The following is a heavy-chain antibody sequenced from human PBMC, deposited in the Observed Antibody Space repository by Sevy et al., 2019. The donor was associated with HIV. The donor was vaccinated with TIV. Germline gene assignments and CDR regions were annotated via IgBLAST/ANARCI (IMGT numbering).Heavy chain of an antibody. CDR2: INSDGSST. V-gene: IGHV3-74*01. J-gene: IGHJ4*02. CDR1: GFTFSSYW. CDR3: ARGIDSAAGTGI. Sequence: GGSLRLSCAASGFTFSSYWMHWVRQAPGKGLVWVSRINSDGSSTSYADSVKGRFTISRDNAKNTLYLQMNSLRAEDTAVYYCARGIDSAAGTGIWDQGTLVTVSS. D-gene: IGHD6-13*01.